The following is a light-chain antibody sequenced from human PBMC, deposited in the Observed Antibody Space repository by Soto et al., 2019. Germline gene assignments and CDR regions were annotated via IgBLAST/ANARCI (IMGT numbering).Light chain of an antibody. Sequence: EIVLTQSPGTLSLSPGERATLSCRASQSVSSTYLIWYQQKPGQAPRLLIYGASSRATGVPDRFSGGGSGTEFTLTISRLEPEDFAVYYCQQRSNWPPATFGPGSKVDIK. CDR2: GAS. J-gene: IGKJ3*01. CDR3: QQRSNWPPAT. CDR1: QSVSSTY. V-gene: IGKV3D-20*02.